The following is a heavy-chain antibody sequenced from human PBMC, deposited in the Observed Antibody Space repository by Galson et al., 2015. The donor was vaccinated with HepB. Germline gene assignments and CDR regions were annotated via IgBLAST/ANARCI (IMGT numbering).Heavy chain of an antibody. V-gene: IGHV3-30*02. CDR1: GFTFSSYG. Sequence: SLRLSCAASGFTFSSYGMHWVRQAPGKGLEWVAFIRYDGSNKYYADSVKGRFTISRDNSKNTLYLQMNSLRAEDTAVYYCAKDSVLLWFGESPWGAFDIWGQGTMVTVSS. D-gene: IGHD3-10*01. CDR3: AKDSVLLWFGESPWGAFDI. J-gene: IGHJ3*02. CDR2: IRYDGSNK.